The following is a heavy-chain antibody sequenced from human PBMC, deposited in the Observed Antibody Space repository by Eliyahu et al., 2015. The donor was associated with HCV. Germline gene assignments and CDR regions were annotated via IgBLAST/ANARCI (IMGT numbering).Heavy chain of an antibody. J-gene: IGHJ5*02. D-gene: IGHD6-19*01. Sequence: QVQLQESGPGLVKPSETLSLTCTVXGGSISXSXWXWIRQPPGKGLEWIAYMYYSGSTNYTPSLKSRVTISVDTSKNQFSLKLSSVTAADTAVYYCASGGGGIAVAGTGGWFDPWGQGTLVTVSS. CDR2: MYYSGST. V-gene: IGHV4-59*01. CDR1: GGSISXSX. CDR3: ASGGGGIAVAGTGGWFDP.